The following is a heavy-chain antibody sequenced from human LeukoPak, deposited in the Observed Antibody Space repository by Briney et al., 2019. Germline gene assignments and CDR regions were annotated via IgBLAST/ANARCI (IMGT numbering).Heavy chain of an antibody. D-gene: IGHD5-18*01. J-gene: IGHJ4*02. Sequence: PGGSLRLSCAVSGLTFSSSWMDRVRQAPGKGLEWVASINPDGNKKYSADSVKGRFTISRDNAENSLYLQMNSLRVEDTAFYYCARDLAYSRLDYWGQGMLVTVSS. CDR1: GLTFSSSW. CDR2: INPDGNKK. CDR3: ARDLAYSRLDY. V-gene: IGHV3-7*01.